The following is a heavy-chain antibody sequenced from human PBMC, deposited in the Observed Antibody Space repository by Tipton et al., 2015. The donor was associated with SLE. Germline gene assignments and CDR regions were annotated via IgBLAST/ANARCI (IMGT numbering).Heavy chain of an antibody. V-gene: IGHV3-15*01. Sequence: HGLSCAASGFTLSNAWMSWVRQAPGKGLEWVGRIKSKTDGGTTDYAAPVKGRFTISRDDSRNTLYLHMNSLETEDTAVFYCTTLLEWLLWGYWGQGTLVTVSS. D-gene: IGHD3-3*01. J-gene: IGHJ4*02. CDR1: GFTLSNAW. CDR2: IKSKTDGGTT. CDR3: TTLLEWLLWGY.